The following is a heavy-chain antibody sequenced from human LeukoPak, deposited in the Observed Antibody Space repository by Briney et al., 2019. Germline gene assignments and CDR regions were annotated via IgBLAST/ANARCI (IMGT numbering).Heavy chain of an antibody. D-gene: IGHD3-22*01. CDR1: GGSFSGYY. J-gene: IGHJ4*02. V-gene: IGHV4-59*01. CDR2: IYYSGST. Sequence: PSETLSPTCAVYGGSFSGYYWSWIRQPPGKGLEWIGYIYYSGSTNYNPSLKSRVTISVDTSKNQFSLKLSSVTAADTAVYYCARAENDYYDSSGYYSHWGQGTLVTVSS. CDR3: ARAENDYYDSSGYYSH.